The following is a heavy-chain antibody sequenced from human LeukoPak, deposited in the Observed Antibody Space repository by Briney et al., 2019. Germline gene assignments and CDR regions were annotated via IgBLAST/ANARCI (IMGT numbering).Heavy chain of an antibody. D-gene: IGHD2-2*01. CDR2: ISGSGGST. V-gene: IGHV3-23*01. CDR1: GFTFSNFA. J-gene: IGHJ4*02. Sequence: GGSLRLSCAASGFTFSNFAMSWVRQAPGKGLEWVSAISGSGGSTYYADSVKGRFTISRDNSKNTLYLQMNSLRAEDTAVYYCANRCSSTSCYYYWGQGTLVTVSS. CDR3: ANRCSSTSCYYY.